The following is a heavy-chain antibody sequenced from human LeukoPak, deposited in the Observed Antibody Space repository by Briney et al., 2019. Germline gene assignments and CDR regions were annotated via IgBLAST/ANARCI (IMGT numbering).Heavy chain of an antibody. J-gene: IGHJ6*03. Sequence: GGSLRLSCVASGFTFDDYGMTWVRQAPGKVLEWVSGLNWNGGSTSYADSVKGRFTISRDNAKNSLYLQMNSLRAEDTALYYCVRAALIDYNYYYMDVWGRGTTVTVSS. CDR2: LNWNGGST. V-gene: IGHV3-20*04. CDR1: GFTFDDYG. CDR3: VRAALIDYNYYYMDV. D-gene: IGHD2-15*01.